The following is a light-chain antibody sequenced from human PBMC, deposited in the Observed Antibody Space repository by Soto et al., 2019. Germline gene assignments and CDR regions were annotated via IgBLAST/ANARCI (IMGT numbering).Light chain of an antibody. Sequence: QSVLTQPPSASGTPGQRVTISCSGSSSNIGSNYVYWYQQLPGTAPKLLIYRNNQRPSGVPDRFSGSKPGTSASLAISGLRSEDEAEYYCAAWDDSLSAHYVFGTGTKVTVL. CDR3: AAWDDSLSAHYV. CDR2: RNN. J-gene: IGLJ1*01. V-gene: IGLV1-47*01. CDR1: SSNIGSNY.